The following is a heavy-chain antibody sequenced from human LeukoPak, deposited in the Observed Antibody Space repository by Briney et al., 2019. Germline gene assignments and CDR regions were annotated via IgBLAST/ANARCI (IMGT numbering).Heavy chain of an antibody. J-gene: IGHJ4*02. CDR1: GGTFSSYA. CDR2: IIPIFGTA. Sequence: SVKVSCKASGGTFSSYAISWVRQAPGQGLEWMGGIIPIFGTANYAQKFQGRVTITADESTSTAYMELSSLRSEDTAVYYCARDGSGYCGGDCYYFDYWGQRTLVTVSS. V-gene: IGHV1-69*13. D-gene: IGHD2-21*01. CDR3: ARDGSGYCGGDCYYFDY.